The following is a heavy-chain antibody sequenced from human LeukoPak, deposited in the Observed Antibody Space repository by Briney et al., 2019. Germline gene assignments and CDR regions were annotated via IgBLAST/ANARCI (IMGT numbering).Heavy chain of an antibody. Sequence: GGSLRHSCAASGFTVSNNYMSWVRQAPGRGLEWVSVIYSGGSTFYADSVKGRFTISRDNSKNTLYLQMNSLRAEDTAVYYCAKGYYGSGSYNFFDYWGQGTLVTVSS. CDR2: IYSGGST. CDR1: GFTVSNNY. CDR3: AKGYYGSGSYNFFDY. J-gene: IGHJ4*02. D-gene: IGHD3-10*01. V-gene: IGHV3-53*01.